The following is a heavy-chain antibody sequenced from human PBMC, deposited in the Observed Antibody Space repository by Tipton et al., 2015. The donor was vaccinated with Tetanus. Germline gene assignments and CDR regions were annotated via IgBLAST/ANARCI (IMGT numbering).Heavy chain of an antibody. CDR1: GASFSDYY. V-gene: IGHV4-34*01. CDR2: INHSGST. J-gene: IGHJ6*02. Sequence: TLSLTCAVYGASFSDYYWSWIRQAPGKGLEWIGEINHSGSTNHNPSLKSRVTISLDTSKNQFSLKLTSVSAADTAVYYCARLTGHSMDVVDYYYFGMDVWGQGTKVTVSS. D-gene: IGHD2-21*01. CDR3: ARLTGHSMDVVDYYYFGMDV.